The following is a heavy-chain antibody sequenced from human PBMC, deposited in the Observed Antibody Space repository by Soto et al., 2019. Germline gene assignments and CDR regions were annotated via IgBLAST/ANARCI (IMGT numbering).Heavy chain of an antibody. CDR2: IYYSGST. J-gene: IGHJ4*02. CDR3: ARDASSGYEYYFDY. CDR1: GGSISSGGYY. D-gene: IGHD5-12*01. Sequence: SETLSLTCTVSGGSISSGGYYWSWIRQHPGKGLEWIGYIYYSGSTYYNPSLKSRVTISVDTSKNQFSLKLSSVTAADTAVYYCARDASSGYEYYFDYWGQGTLVTVSS. V-gene: IGHV4-31*03.